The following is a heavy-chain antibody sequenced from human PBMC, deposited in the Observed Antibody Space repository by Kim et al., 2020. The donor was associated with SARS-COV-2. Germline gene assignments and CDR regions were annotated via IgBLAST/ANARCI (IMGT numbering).Heavy chain of an antibody. CDR3: ARLPHDSSGYVDH. J-gene: IGHJ4*02. Sequence: SETLSLTCSVSGDSISKSFHYWGWIRQPPGKGLEWIGSVYHSGSTYDNPSLKSRVSVSVDTSMNQFSLRLSSVTASDTAKYYCARLPHDSSGYVDHWGQGILVTVSS. CDR2: VYHSGST. V-gene: IGHV4-39*01. D-gene: IGHD3-22*01. CDR1: GDSISKSFHY.